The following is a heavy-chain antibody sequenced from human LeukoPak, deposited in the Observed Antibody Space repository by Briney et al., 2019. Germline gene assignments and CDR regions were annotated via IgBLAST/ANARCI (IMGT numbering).Heavy chain of an antibody. CDR2: IYTSGST. Sequence: SETLSLTCTVSGGSISSYYWSWIRQPPGKGLEWIGYIYTSGSTNYNPSLKSRVTISVDTSKNQFSLKLSSVTAADTAAYYCARHDIYSNYGEYFDYWGQGTLVTVSS. V-gene: IGHV4-4*09. J-gene: IGHJ4*02. D-gene: IGHD4-11*01. CDR1: GGSISSYY. CDR3: ARHDIYSNYGEYFDY.